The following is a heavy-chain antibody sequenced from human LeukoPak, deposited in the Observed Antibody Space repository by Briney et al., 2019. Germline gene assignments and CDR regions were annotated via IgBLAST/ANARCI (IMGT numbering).Heavy chain of an antibody. V-gene: IGHV3-15*01. Sequence: PGGSLRLSCAASGFTFSNAWMSWVRQAPGKGLEWVGRIKSKTDGGTTDYAAPVKGRFTISRDDSKNTLYLQMNSLRAEDTAVYYCARAGNIRFDYWGQGTLVTVSS. CDR3: ARAGNIRFDY. D-gene: IGHD2/OR15-2a*01. CDR1: GFTFSNAW. J-gene: IGHJ4*02. CDR2: IKSKTDGGTT.